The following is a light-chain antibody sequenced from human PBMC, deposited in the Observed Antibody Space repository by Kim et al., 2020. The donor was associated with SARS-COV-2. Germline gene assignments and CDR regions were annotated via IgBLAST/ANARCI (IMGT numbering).Light chain of an antibody. CDR3: LSYTATRTLV. CDR1: SSDVGAYDY. V-gene: IGLV2-14*03. Sequence: GQCIHLSCTGTSSDVGAYDYVSWFQQHPGKAPTLLIYDVTSRPSGISNRFSGSKSGNTASLTISGLQAEDEANYYCLSYTATRTLVFGGGTQLTVL. J-gene: IGLJ2*01. CDR2: DVT.